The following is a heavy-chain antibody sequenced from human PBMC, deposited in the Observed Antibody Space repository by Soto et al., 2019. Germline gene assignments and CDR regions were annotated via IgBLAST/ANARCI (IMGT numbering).Heavy chain of an antibody. D-gene: IGHD1-26*01. Sequence: QVQLVQSGAEVKKPGSSVKVSCKASGGTFSSYAISWVRQAPGQGLEWMGGIIPIFGTANYAQKFQGRVTITADESTSTAHMELSSLRSEDPAVYYCARETAPRGHWEGGLDYWGQGTLVTVSS. J-gene: IGHJ4*02. CDR3: ARETAPRGHWEGGLDY. CDR1: GGTFSSYA. CDR2: IIPIFGTA. V-gene: IGHV1-69*12.